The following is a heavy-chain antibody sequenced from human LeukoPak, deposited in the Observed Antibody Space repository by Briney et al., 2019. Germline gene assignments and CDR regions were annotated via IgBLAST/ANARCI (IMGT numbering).Heavy chain of an antibody. CDR2: MNPNSANT. CDR1: VYTFTNYD. J-gene: IGHJ4*02. Sequence: GASVKVSCKASVYTFTNYDINWVRQATGQGLEWMGWMNPNSANTGYAQKFQGRVTMTRNTSISKAYMELSSLRSEDTAVYYCARVNCSSTSCRSKFLDYWGQGTLVTVSS. D-gene: IGHD2-2*01. CDR3: ARVNCSSTSCRSKFLDY. V-gene: IGHV1-8*01.